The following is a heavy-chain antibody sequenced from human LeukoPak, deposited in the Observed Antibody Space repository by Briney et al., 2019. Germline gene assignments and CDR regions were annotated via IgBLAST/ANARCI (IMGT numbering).Heavy chain of an antibody. CDR1: GGSISSGDYY. Sequence: SETLSLTCTVSGGSISSGDYYWSWIRQPPGKGLEWIGYIYYSGSTYYNPSLKSRVTISVETSKNQFSLKLSSVTAADTAVYYCARDQDYYFDYWGQGTLVTVSS. J-gene: IGHJ4*02. CDR3: ARDQDYYFDY. D-gene: IGHD2-15*01. V-gene: IGHV4-30-4*01. CDR2: IYYSGST.